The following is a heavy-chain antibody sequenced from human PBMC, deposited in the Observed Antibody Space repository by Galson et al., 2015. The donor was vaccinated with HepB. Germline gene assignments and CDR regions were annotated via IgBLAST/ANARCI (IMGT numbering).Heavy chain of an antibody. Sequence: ETLSLTCAVDGGSFSGYYWSWIRQPPGKGLEWIGEVGYSGYTNYNPSLKSRVTISADTSKNHFSLRLISLTAADTAIYYCAGGEYTGYPLLWGQGTPVTVSS. CDR3: AGGEYTGYPLL. J-gene: IGHJ4*02. CDR2: VGYSGYT. D-gene: IGHD5-12*01. V-gene: IGHV4-34*01. CDR1: GGSFSGYY.